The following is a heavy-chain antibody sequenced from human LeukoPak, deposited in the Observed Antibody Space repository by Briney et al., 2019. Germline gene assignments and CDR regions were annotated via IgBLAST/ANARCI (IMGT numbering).Heavy chain of an antibody. V-gene: IGHV1-18*01. Sequence: GASVKVSCKASGYTFTSYGISWVRQAPGQGLEWMGWISAYNGNTNYAQKLQGRVTMTTDTSTSTAYMGLRSLRSDDTAVYYCARDYDIPDYYYYYYMDVWGKGTTVTVSS. J-gene: IGHJ6*03. CDR3: ARDYDIPDYYYYYYMDV. CDR1: GYTFTSYG. D-gene: IGHD3-9*01. CDR2: ISAYNGNT.